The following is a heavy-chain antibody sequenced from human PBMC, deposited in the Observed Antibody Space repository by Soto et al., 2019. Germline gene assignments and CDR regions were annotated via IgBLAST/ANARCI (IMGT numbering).Heavy chain of an antibody. J-gene: IGHJ3*02. Sequence: QVQLQQWGAGLLKPSETLSLTCAVYGGSFSGYYWSWIRQPPGKGLEWIGEINHSGSTNYNPSLKSRVTISVDTSKNQCSLRLSSVSAADTAVYYCARDKYYDFWSGYYGSGAFDIWGQGTMVTVSS. D-gene: IGHD3-3*01. CDR3: ARDKYYDFWSGYYGSGAFDI. V-gene: IGHV4-34*01. CDR1: GGSFSGYY. CDR2: INHSGST.